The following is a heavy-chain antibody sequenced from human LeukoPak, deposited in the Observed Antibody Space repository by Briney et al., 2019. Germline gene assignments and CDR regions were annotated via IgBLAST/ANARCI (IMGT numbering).Heavy chain of an antibody. Sequence: PSETLSLTCTVSGGSISSSSSYWGWIRQPPGKGLEWIGTIYYSGNTYYNPSLKSRVTISVDTPKNQFSLKLSSVTAADTAVYYCARLDSLISPPNDYWGQGTLVTVSS. D-gene: IGHD2-2*03. CDR3: ARLDSLISPPNDY. J-gene: IGHJ4*02. V-gene: IGHV4-39*01. CDR1: GGSISSSSSY. CDR2: IYYSGNT.